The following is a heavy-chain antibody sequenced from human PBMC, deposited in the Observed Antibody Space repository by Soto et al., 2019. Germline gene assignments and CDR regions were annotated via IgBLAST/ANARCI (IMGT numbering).Heavy chain of an antibody. V-gene: IGHV1-69*01. CDR2: IIPIFGTA. CDR1: GGTFSSYA. D-gene: IGHD3-22*01. CDR3: ARGVLPMIKGPIGY. J-gene: IGHJ4*02. Sequence: QVQLVQSGAEVKKPGSSVKVSCKASGGTFSSYAISWVRQAPGQGLEWMGGIIPIFGTANYAQKFQGRVTISADESTSTAYMELSRLRSEDMAVYSCARGVLPMIKGPIGYWGKGTLVTVSS.